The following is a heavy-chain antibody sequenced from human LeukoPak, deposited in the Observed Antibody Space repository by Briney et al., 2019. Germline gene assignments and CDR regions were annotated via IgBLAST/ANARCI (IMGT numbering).Heavy chain of an antibody. CDR2: ISSSSSYI. CDR1: GFTFSSYS. Sequence: PGGSLRLSCAASGFTFSSYSMNWVRQAPGKGLEWVSSISSSSSYIHYADSVKGRFTISRDSSKNTLYLQMNSLRPEDTGVYYCAKDRGVTLALDYWGQGTPVTVSS. J-gene: IGHJ4*02. D-gene: IGHD2-21*02. V-gene: IGHV3-21*01. CDR3: AKDRGVTLALDY.